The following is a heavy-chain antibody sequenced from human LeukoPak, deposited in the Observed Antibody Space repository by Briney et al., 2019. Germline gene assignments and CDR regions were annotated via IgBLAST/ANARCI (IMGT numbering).Heavy chain of an antibody. CDR2: ISGSIGST. J-gene: IGHJ2*01. CDR3: AKDVRSGWLQAFDL. Sequence: SGGSLRLSCAASGFTFSSYAMSWVRQAPGKGLVWVSAISGSIGSTYYADSVKGRFTISRDNSKNTLYLEMNSLRAEDTALYYCAKDVRSGWLQAFDLWGRGTLVTVSS. D-gene: IGHD5-12*01. CDR1: GFTFSSYA. V-gene: IGHV3-23*01.